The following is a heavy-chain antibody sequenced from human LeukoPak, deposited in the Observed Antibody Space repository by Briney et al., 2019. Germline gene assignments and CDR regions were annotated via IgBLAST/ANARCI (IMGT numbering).Heavy chain of an antibody. CDR2: NYYCRST. D-gene: IGHD5-12*01. J-gene: IGHJ4*02. Sequence: SDTLSLICTVCGGSIRRSNLRWGWIPQPPGKGLERIGSNYYCRSTYYNPPLKSQVSISVDTSKDQFSLKLSSVTAADTAVYYCARAPLGYSGYVSFWPPDYWGQGTLVTVSS. CDR1: GGSIRRSNLR. V-gene: IGHV4-39*07. CDR3: ARAPLGYSGYVSFWPPDY.